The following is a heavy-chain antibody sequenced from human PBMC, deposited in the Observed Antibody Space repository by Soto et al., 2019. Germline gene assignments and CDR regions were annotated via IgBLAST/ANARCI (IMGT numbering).Heavy chain of an antibody. Sequence: GGSLRLSCAASGCTFSSYSMNWVRQAPGKGLEWVSYISSSSSTIYYADSVKGRFTISRDNAKNSLYLQMNSLRAEDTAVYYCARDAHYYDSSGYPPGWYFDLWGRGTLVTVSS. J-gene: IGHJ2*01. D-gene: IGHD3-22*01. V-gene: IGHV3-48*01. CDR3: ARDAHYYDSSGYPPGWYFDL. CDR2: ISSSSSTI. CDR1: GCTFSSYS.